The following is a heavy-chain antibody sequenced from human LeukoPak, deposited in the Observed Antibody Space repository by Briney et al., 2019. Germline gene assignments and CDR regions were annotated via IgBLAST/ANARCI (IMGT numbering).Heavy chain of an antibody. J-gene: IGHJ5*02. D-gene: IGHD3-22*01. CDR1: GYSFTSYW. Sequence: GESLKISCKGSGYSFTSYWIGWVRQMPGKGLEWMGIIYPGDSDTRYSPSFQGQVTISADKSISTAYLQWSSLKASDTAMYYCARQSKDYDSSGYYRSGGVWFDPWGQGTLVTVSS. CDR3: ARQSKDYDSSGYYRSGGVWFDP. CDR2: IYPGDSDT. V-gene: IGHV5-51*01.